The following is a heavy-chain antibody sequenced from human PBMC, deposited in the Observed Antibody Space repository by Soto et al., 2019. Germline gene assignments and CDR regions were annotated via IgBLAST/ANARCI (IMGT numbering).Heavy chain of an antibody. CDR1: GLTLSSYG. Sequence: GGSLRPSWPASGLTLSSYGMHWVRQAPGKGLEWVAVISYDGSNKYYADSVKGRFTISRDNSKNTLYLQMKSLRAEDTAVYYCAKVRFGERYYDYGMDVWGQGTTVTVSS. D-gene: IGHD3-10*01. J-gene: IGHJ6*02. CDR3: AKVRFGERYYDYGMDV. CDR2: ISYDGSNK. V-gene: IGHV3-30*18.